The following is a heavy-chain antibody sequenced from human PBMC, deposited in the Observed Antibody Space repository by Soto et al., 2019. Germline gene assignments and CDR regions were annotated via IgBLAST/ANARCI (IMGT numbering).Heavy chain of an antibody. V-gene: IGHV3-11*05. Sequence: ESGGGLVKPGGSLRLSCAASGFTFSDYYMSWIRQAPGKGLEWVSYIGGSTSYTNYADSVKGRFTISRDNAKKSLYLQLNSLRAEDTAVYYCARVVRYFDYWGQGTLVTVSS. D-gene: IGHD3-10*01. J-gene: IGHJ4*02. CDR2: IGGSTSYT. CDR1: GFTFSDYY. CDR3: ARVVRYFDY.